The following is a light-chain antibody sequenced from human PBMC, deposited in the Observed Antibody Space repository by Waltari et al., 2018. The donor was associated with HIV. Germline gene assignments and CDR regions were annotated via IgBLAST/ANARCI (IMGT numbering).Light chain of an antibody. V-gene: IGLV3-19*01. CDR3: DSRDSSGDLVV. Sequence: SSELTQDPAVSVALGQTVRITCQGDTLRTSYANWYQQKPGQAPVLVIYDKDNRPSGIPDRFSGSASRNTASLTITGALAEDEADYYCDSRDSSGDLVVFGGGTKLTVL. CDR1: TLRTSY. CDR2: DKD. J-gene: IGLJ2*01.